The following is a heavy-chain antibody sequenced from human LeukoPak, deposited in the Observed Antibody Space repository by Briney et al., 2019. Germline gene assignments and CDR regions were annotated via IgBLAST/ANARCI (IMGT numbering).Heavy chain of an antibody. D-gene: IGHD6-6*01. CDR1: GGSFSGYY. CDR3: ARGVHSSLSSWFDP. Sequence: PSETLSLTCAVYGGSFSGYYWSWIRQPPGKGLEWIGEINHSGSTNYNPSLKSRVTISVDTSKNQFSLKLSSVTAADTAVYYCARGVHSSLSSWFDPWGQGTLVTVSS. J-gene: IGHJ5*02. V-gene: IGHV4-34*01. CDR2: INHSGST.